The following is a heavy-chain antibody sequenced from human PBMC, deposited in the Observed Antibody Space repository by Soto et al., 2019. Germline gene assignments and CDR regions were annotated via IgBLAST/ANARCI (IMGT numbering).Heavy chain of an antibody. V-gene: IGHV4-30-2*01. CDR2: IYHSGST. CDR1: GGSISSGGYS. CDR3: AREVSSSSYYYFDY. D-gene: IGHD6-6*01. J-gene: IGHJ4*02. Sequence: PSETLSLTCAVSGGSISSGGYSWSWIRQPPGKGLEWIGYIYHSGSTYYNPSLKSRVTISVDRSKNQFSLKLSSVTAADTAVYYCAREVSSSSYYYFDYWGQGTLVTVSS.